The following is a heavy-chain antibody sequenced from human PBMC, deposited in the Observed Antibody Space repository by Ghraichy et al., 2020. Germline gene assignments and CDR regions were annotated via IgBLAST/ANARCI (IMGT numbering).Heavy chain of an antibody. J-gene: IGHJ4*02. Sequence: LSLTCAASGFTFSSYSRNWVRQAPGKGLEWVSYISSSSSYIYYADSVKGRFTISRNNAKNSLYMQMTSLSAEDTALYYCARCGSGGSCYSLRVDYWGQGTLVTVSS. D-gene: IGHD2-15*01. CDR3: ARCGSGGSCYSLRVDY. CDR1: GFTFSSYS. CDR2: ISSSSSYI. V-gene: IGHV3-21*01.